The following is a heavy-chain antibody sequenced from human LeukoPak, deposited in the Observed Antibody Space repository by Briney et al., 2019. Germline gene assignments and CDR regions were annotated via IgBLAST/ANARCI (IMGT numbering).Heavy chain of an antibody. J-gene: IGHJ4*02. CDR1: GYSISTAYY. Sequence: PSETLSLTCTVSGYSISTAYYWGWVRPPPGKGLEWIASIYHSGSTYYTPSLKSRVTISVDTSNNQFSLKLTSVTAADTAVYYCARADAAYWSQGTLVTVSS. CDR3: ARADAAY. V-gene: IGHV4-38-2*02. D-gene: IGHD6-25*01. CDR2: IYHSGST.